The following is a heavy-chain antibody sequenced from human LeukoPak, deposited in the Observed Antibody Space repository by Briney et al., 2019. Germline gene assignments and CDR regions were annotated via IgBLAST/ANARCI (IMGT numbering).Heavy chain of an antibody. CDR2: IYYSGTT. V-gene: IGHV4-34*01. D-gene: IGHD6-19*01. Sequence: SETLSLTCAVYGGSFSGYYWSWIRQPPGKGLEWIGSIYYSGTTYYNPSLKSRVTISADTSKNQFSLKLSSVTAADTAVYYCAGGRSSVLGYWGQGTLVTVSS. CDR3: AGGRSSVLGY. J-gene: IGHJ4*02. CDR1: GGSFSGYY.